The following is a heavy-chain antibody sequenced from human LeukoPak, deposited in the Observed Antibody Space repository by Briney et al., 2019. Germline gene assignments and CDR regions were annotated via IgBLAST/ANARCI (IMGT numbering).Heavy chain of an antibody. D-gene: IGHD3-22*01. CDR3: AKVGTYDDGAFDI. CDR2: ISWNSGSI. Sequence: GGSLRLSCAASGFTFDDYAMHWVRQAPGKCLEWVSGISWNSGSIGYADSVKGRFTISRDNAKNSLYLQMNSLRAEDMALYYCAKVGTYDDGAFDIWGAGTMVTVPS. CDR1: GFTFDDYA. J-gene: IGHJ3*02. V-gene: IGHV3-9*03.